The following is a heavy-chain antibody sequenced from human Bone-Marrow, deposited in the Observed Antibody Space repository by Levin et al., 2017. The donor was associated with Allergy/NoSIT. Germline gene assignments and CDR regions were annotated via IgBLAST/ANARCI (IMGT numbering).Heavy chain of an antibody. J-gene: IGHJ3*01. CDR2: ISDDGGIK. V-gene: IGHV3-30-3*01. CDR1: GFTFSNSA. Sequence: GESLKISCAASGFTFSNSAMDWVRKAPGKGLEWVALISDDGGIKYLSDSVKGRFTISRDNIENTLYLQRSGLRPEDTAVYYCARERGKGYCSDGPCLSRLVSFDLWGQGTMVTVSS. D-gene: IGHD2-15*01. CDR3: ARERGKGYCSDGPCLSRLVSFDL.